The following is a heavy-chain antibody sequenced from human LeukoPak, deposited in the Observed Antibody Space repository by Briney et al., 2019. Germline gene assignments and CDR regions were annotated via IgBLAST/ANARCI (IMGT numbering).Heavy chain of an antibody. Sequence: SETLSLTCSVSGGSVGSADYYWSWIRQSPGKGLDWIGYINYSGITYYNPSLKSRITISVDMSKNQLSLKLSSVTAADTAVYYCARHVGFPKYSLDYWGQGTLVTVSS. V-gene: IGHV4-30-4*01. J-gene: IGHJ4*02. CDR2: INYSGIT. CDR1: GGSVGSADYY. CDR3: ARHVGFPKYSLDY. D-gene: IGHD2-15*01.